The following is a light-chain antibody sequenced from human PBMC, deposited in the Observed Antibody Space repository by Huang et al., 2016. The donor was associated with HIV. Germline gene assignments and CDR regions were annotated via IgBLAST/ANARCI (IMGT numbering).Light chain of an antibody. CDR3: QQYNNWPPYD. CDR1: QSVKKN. J-gene: IGKJ2*01. CDR2: GVS. V-gene: IGKV3-15*01. Sequence: DMVMTQSPGTLSVSPGERAPLSCRASQSVKKNLAWYQQKPGQAPRLLISGVSTRDTGVPARFSGNGSETEFTLTITSVQSEDSAVYYCQQYNNWPPYDFGQGTKLEIK.